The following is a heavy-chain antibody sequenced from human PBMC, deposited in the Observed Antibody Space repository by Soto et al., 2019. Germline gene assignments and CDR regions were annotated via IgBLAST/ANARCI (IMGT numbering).Heavy chain of an antibody. Sequence: PGESLKISCKGSGHSFTSYWISWVRQMPGKGLEWMGRIDPSDSYTNYSPSFQGHVTISADKSISTAYLQWSSLKASDTAMYYCARRAKFRDVPADTYYYYGMDVWGQGTTVTVSS. D-gene: IGHD2-2*01. CDR1: GHSFTSYW. J-gene: IGHJ6*02. CDR3: ARRAKFRDVPADTYYYYGMDV. V-gene: IGHV5-10-1*01. CDR2: IDPSDSYT.